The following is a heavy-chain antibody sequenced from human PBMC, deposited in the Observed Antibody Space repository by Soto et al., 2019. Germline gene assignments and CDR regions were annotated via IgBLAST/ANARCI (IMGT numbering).Heavy chain of an antibody. CDR1: GFTFSSYA. Sequence: EVQLLESGGGLVQPGGPLSLSCAASGFTFSSYAMSWVRQAPGKGLEWVPAISGSGGSTYYADSMKGRFTISRDNSKNTLYLQMNSLRAEDTAVYYCAKFLVGATGYWGQGTLVTVSS. D-gene: IGHD1-26*01. CDR2: ISGSGGST. V-gene: IGHV3-23*01. J-gene: IGHJ4*02. CDR3: AKFLVGATGY.